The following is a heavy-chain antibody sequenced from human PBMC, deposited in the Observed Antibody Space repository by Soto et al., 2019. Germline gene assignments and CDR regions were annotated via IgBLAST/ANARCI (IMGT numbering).Heavy chain of an antibody. CDR2: VVPSFGPA. CDR3: ARDRGWLRSGNYFYGMDT. V-gene: IGHV1-69*12. J-gene: IGHJ6*02. D-gene: IGHD5-12*01. Sequence: QVQLVQSGAEVKKPGSAVKVSCKASGGIFSTYAISWVRQAPGQGLEGMGGVVPSFGPAKYAQKFQGRVSITADESTRTFYLELSSLRYDDTAVYYCARDRGWLRSGNYFYGMDTWGQGTTVTVSS. CDR1: GGIFSTYA.